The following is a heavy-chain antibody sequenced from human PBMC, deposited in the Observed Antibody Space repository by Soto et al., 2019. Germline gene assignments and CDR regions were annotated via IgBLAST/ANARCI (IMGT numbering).Heavy chain of an antibody. J-gene: IGHJ4*02. Sequence: QVQLVQSGAEMKKPGSSVKVSCQSSGGTFNTYAMNWVRQAPGQGPEWMGDISPMFGAANYAPQFQGRVTMTADEATGTSYMQLSSLTSEETALYFCAREVQVHTPAFVYWGQGTLVTVSS. CDR1: GGTFNTYA. V-gene: IGHV1-69*19. D-gene: IGHD3-10*01. CDR2: ISPMFGAA. CDR3: AREVQVHTPAFVY.